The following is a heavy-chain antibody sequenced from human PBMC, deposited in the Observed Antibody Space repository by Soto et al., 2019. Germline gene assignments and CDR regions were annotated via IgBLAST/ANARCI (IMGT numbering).Heavy chain of an antibody. CDR1: GYRFTGQW. J-gene: IGHJ3*01. CDR2: IYPSDSDT. V-gene: IGHV5-51*01. D-gene: IGHD3-16*02. Sequence: GESLKISCKVSGYRFTGQWIGWVRQRPGKGLEWMGIIYPSDSDTRYSPSFQGQVTISADKSISTAYLQWSSLRASDTAMYYCAVELSTAFDVWGQGTLVTVSS. CDR3: AVELSTAFDV.